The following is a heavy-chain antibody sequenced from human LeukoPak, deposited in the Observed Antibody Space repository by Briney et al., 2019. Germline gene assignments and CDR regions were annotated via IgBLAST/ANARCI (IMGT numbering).Heavy chain of an antibody. Sequence: GGSLRLSCAASGFTFSSYSMNWVRQAPGKGLEWVSSISSSSSYIYYADSVKGRFTISRDNAKNSLYLQMNSLRAEDTAVYYCARGSSGQVLVDPNWFDPWGQGTLVTVSS. CDR1: GFTFSSYS. D-gene: IGHD3-22*01. V-gene: IGHV3-21*04. CDR3: ARGSSGQVLVDPNWFDP. J-gene: IGHJ5*02. CDR2: ISSSSSYI.